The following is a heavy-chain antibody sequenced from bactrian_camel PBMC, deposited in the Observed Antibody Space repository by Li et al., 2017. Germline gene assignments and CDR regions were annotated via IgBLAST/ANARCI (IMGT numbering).Heavy chain of an antibody. CDR3: AASRPYSDRWRTGPQENEYIH. J-gene: IGHJ4*01. CDR1: LTTTC. D-gene: IGHD2*01. V-gene: IGHV3S53*01. Sequence: HVQLVESGGGSVQAGGSLTLSCTTSLTTTCAAWFRQAPGKEREGVALHNSGGRTYYAGSVEGRFTISLNSAKNLVSLQMNAMKPEDTAMYYCAASRPYSDRWRTGPQENEYIHWGQGTQVTVS. CDR2: HNSGGRT.